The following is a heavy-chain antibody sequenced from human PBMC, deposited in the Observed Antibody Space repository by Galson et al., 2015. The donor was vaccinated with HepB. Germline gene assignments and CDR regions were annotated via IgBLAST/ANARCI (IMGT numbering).Heavy chain of an antibody. CDR1: GYTFSTYS. CDR3: ARNHGDYAAFDI. Sequence: SVKVSCKASGYTFSTYSITWVRQAPGQGLEWMGWISSYNRDTKYARKFQGRVTMTADTSTSTAYMELRSLKSDDTAVYYCARNHGDYAAFDIWGQGTMVTVSS. V-gene: IGHV1-18*01. CDR2: ISSYNRDT. D-gene: IGHD4-17*01. J-gene: IGHJ3*02.